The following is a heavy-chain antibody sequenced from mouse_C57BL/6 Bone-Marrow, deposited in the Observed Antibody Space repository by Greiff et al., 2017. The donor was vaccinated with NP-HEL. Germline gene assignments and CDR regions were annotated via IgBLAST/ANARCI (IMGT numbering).Heavy chain of an antibody. CDR3: ARDRGTTVVAPRFAY. J-gene: IGHJ3*01. D-gene: IGHD1-1*01. V-gene: IGHV5-4*01. Sequence: EVQVVESGGGLVKPGGSLTLSCAASGFTFSSYAMSWVRQTPEKRLEWVATISDGGRYTYYPDTVKGRFTISRDNAKNNLYLQMSHLKSEDTAMYYCARDRGTTVVAPRFAYWGQGTLVTVSA. CDR1: GFTFSSYA. CDR2: ISDGGRYT.